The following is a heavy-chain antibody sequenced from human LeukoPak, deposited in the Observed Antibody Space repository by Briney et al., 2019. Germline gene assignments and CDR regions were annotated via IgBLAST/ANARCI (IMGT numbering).Heavy chain of an antibody. V-gene: IGHV3-13*01. CDR2: IGTASDT. D-gene: IGHD1-1*01. Sequence: PGGSRRLSCAASGFTISSFDMHWVRQPTGQGLEWVSTIGTASDTYYPGSVEGRFTLSRDNAKNSLYLQMNSLTAGDTAVYYCARGPPRGKYYYMDVWGKGTTVTVSS. J-gene: IGHJ6*03. CDR3: ARGPPRGKYYYMDV. CDR1: GFTISSFD.